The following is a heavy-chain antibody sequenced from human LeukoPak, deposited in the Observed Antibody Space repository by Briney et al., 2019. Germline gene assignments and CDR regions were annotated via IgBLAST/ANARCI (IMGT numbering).Heavy chain of an antibody. CDR3: RRDYFGSMDY. CDR1: GFTFSDSW. D-gene: IGHD1-26*01. J-gene: IGHJ4*02. V-gene: IGHV3-74*01. CDR2: IRSDGSVS. Sequence: GGSLRLSCAASGFTFSDSWMHWVRQVPGKGLVSVSLIRSDGSVSYYADSVKGRFTISRDNAKNTLYLQINSLRVEDTAVYYSRRDYFGSMDYWGQGILVTVSS.